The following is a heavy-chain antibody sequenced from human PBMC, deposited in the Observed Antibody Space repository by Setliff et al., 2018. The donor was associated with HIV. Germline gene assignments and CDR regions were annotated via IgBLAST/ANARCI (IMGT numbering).Heavy chain of an antibody. D-gene: IGHD3-10*01. CDR2: VYASAYS. V-gene: IGHV4-4*07. J-gene: IGHJ2*01. CDR1: GDSIGDYY. Sequence: SETLSLTCTVSGDSIGDYYWNWIRQPAGKGLEWIGRVYASAYSNCNPSLKSRVTMSVDTSQNQFPLKLRSVNAADTAVYYCARDWVTRSNYYGSGSPWYFDFWGRGILVTVSS. CDR3: ARDWVTRSNYYGSGSPWYFDF.